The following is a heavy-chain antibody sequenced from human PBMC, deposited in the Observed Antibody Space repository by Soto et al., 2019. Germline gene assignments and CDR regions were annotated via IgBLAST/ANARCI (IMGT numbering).Heavy chain of an antibody. J-gene: IGHJ4*02. CDR2: ISGSGGST. CDR1: GFTFSSYA. CDR3: AFPRYSSGWYARGNYFDY. Sequence: GGSLRLSCAASGFTFSSYAMSWVRQAPGKGLEWVSGISGSGGSTYQAESVKGRFTISRDNSKNTLYMQMTSLRAEDTAVYYCAFPRYSSGWYARGNYFDYWGQGTLVTVSS. V-gene: IGHV3-23*01. D-gene: IGHD6-19*01.